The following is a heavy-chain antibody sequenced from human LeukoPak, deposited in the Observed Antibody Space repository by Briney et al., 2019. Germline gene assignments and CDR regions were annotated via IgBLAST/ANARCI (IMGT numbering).Heavy chain of an antibody. CDR3: AREGRSSSA. D-gene: IGHD6-13*01. CDR2: IKQDGSEK. J-gene: IGHJ5*02. V-gene: IGHV3-7*01. Sequence: GGSLRLSCAASGFRFSNYWMTWVRQAPGKGLEWVANIKQDGSEKYYLDSVRGRFTISRDNAKNSLYLQMNSLRAEDTALYYCAREGRSSSAWGQGTLVTVSP. CDR1: GFRFSNYW.